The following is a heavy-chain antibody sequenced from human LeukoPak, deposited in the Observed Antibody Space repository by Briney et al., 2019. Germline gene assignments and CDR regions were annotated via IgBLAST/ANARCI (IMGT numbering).Heavy chain of an antibody. J-gene: IGHJ4*02. V-gene: IGHV5-51*01. CDR2: IYPGDSDT. CDR3: ARHDCGYSSSSY. D-gene: IGHD6-6*01. Sequence: GASLKISCKGSGYSFTNYWIGWVRQMPGKGVELMGIIYPGDSDTRYSPSFQDQVTISVDKSISTAYLQWSSLKASDTAMYYCARHDCGYSSSSYWGRGTLVTVSS. CDR1: GYSFTNYW.